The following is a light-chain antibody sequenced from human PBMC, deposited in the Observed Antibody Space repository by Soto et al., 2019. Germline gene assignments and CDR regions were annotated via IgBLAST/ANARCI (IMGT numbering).Light chain of an antibody. V-gene: IGKV3-11*01. CDR2: DAS. CDR1: QTVSSY. CDR3: QQRSDWPST. Sequence: EIVLTQSPATLSLSPGDRATLSCRASQTVSSYLAWYQQKPGQAPRLLIYDASSRATGIPARFSGSGSGTDFTLTITSLEPEDFAVYSCQQRSDWPSTFGGGTKVEIK. J-gene: IGKJ4*01.